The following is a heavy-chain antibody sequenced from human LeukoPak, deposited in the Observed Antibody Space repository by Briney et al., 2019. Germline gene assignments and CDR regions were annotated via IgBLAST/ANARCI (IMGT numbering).Heavy chain of an antibody. CDR2: INHSGST. D-gene: IGHD4-17*01. V-gene: IGHV4-34*01. CDR3: ARGGLYGDRIDY. Sequence: SETLSLTCAVYGGSFSGYYWSWIRQPPGKGLEWIGEINHSGSTNYNPSLKSRVTISVDTSKNQFSLKLSSVTAADTAVYYCARGGLYGDRIDYWGQGTLVTVSS. J-gene: IGHJ4*02. CDR1: GGSFSGYY.